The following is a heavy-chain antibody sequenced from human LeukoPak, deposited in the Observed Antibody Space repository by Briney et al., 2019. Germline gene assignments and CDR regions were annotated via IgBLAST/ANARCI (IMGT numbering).Heavy chain of an antibody. CDR3: AREIAAAGPTTT. Sequence: SETLSLTCTVSGGSISSYYWSWIRQPPGKGLEWIGYIYYSGCTKYNPSLKSRVTISVDTSKNQFSLKLSSVTAADTAVYYCAREIAAAGPTTTWGQGTLVTVSS. V-gene: IGHV4-59*01. D-gene: IGHD6-13*01. CDR2: IYYSGCT. CDR1: GGSISSYY. J-gene: IGHJ5*02.